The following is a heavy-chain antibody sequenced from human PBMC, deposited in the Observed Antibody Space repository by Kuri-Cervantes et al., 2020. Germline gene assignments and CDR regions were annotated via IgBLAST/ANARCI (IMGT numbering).Heavy chain of an antibody. V-gene: IGHV1-8*01. D-gene: IGHD1-26*01. CDR2: MNPNSGNT. CDR1: GYTFTSYD. Sequence: ASVKVSCKASGYTFTSYDINWVRQATGQGLEWMGWMNPNSGNTGYAQKFQGRVTMTRNTSISTAYMELSSLRSEDTAVYYCARRVGWELRWWVGYYYYGMDVWGQGTTVTVSS. CDR3: ARRVGWELRWWVGYYYYGMDV. J-gene: IGHJ6*02.